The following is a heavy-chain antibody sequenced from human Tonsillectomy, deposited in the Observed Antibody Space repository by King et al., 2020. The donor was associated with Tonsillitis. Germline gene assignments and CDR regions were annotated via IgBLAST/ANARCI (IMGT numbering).Heavy chain of an antibody. V-gene: IGHV3-73*02. Sequence: VQLVESGGGLVQPGGSLKLSCAASGFTFSGSEMHWVRQASGKGLEWIGRIRSKANNYATAYAAPVKGRFTISRDDSKNTAYLQMNSLKIEDTAVYYCTRPGHYYYGMDVWGQGTTVTVSS. CDR2: IRSKANNYAT. J-gene: IGHJ6*02. CDR1: GFTFSGSE. CDR3: TRPGHYYYGMDV.